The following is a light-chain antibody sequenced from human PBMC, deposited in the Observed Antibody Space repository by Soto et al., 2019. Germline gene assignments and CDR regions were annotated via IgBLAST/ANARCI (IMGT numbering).Light chain of an antibody. J-gene: IGLJ1*01. V-gene: IGLV2-8*01. CDR3: SSFAGSNNFPYV. Sequence: VLTQPPSASGSPGQSVTISCTGTSSDVGAYDYVSWYQQHPGKAPKLMIYEINKRPSGVPDRFSGSKSGNTASLTVSGLQAEDEADYYCSSFAGSNNFPYVFGTGTKLTVL. CDR1: SSDVGAYDY. CDR2: EIN.